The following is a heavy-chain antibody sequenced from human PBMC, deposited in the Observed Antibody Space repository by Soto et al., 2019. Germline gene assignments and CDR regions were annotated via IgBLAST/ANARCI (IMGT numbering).Heavy chain of an antibody. CDR2: IYYSGST. CDR3: ARDRYSSSWHLKWFDP. D-gene: IGHD6-13*01. CDR1: GGSISSYY. J-gene: IGHJ5*02. V-gene: IGHV4-59*01. Sequence: SEALSLTCTVSGGSISSYYWSWIRQPPGKGLEWIGYIYYSGSTNYNPSLKSRVTISVDTSKNQFSLKLSSVTAADTAVYYCARDRYSSSWHLKWFDPWGQGTLVTVS.